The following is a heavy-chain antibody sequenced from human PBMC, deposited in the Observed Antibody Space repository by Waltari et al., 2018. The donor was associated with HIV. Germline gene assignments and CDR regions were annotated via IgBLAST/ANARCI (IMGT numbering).Heavy chain of an antibody. CDR3: ARGVHDFYYGMDV. CDR2: IWYDGSKK. CDR1: GFTFSSYG. J-gene: IGHJ6*02. V-gene: IGHV3-33*01. Sequence: QVQLVESGGGVVQPGRSLRIPCAVSGFTFSSYGMHWVRQAPGKGLEWVAVIWYDGSKKYYADSVKGRFTISRDNSKNTLYLQMNSLRDEDTAVYYCARGVHDFYYGMDVWGQGTSVTVSS.